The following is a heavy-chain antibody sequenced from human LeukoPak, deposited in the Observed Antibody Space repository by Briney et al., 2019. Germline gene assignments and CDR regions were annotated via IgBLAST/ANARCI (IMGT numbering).Heavy chain of an antibody. CDR2: INHSGST. J-gene: IGHJ6*02. CDR3: ARGTYYDFWSGYYGPRNSGGMDV. Sequence: PSETLSLTCAVYGGSFSGYYWSWIRQPPGKGLEWIGEINHSGSTNYNPSLKSRVTISVDTSKNQFSLKLSSVTAADTAVYYCARGTYYDFWSGYYGPRNSGGMDVWGQGTTVTVSS. D-gene: IGHD3-3*01. V-gene: IGHV4-34*01. CDR1: GGSFSGYY.